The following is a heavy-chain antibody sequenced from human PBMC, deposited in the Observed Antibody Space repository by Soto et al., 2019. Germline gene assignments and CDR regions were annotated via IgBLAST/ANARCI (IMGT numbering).Heavy chain of an antibody. Sequence: SETLSLTCSVSGGFISGSSWSWIRQSPGKGLEWLGYVYYTGSTNYSPSLRSRVSISVDTSKNEFSLRLSSVTAADTAVYFCARSVAVPGAHIDYWGQGTQVTVSS. CDR1: GGFISGSS. D-gene: IGHD6-19*01. CDR3: ARSVAVPGAHIDY. J-gene: IGHJ4*02. V-gene: IGHV4-59*01. CDR2: VYYTGST.